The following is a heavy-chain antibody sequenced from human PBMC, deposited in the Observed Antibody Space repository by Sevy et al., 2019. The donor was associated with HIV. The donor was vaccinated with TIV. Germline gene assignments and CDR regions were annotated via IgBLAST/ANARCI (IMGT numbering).Heavy chain of an antibody. CDR1: GFTFRSFS. J-gene: IGHJ5*01. D-gene: IGHD1-1*01. V-gene: IGHV3-33*01. CDR3: ARDAAQVIVPTAGFDS. Sequence: GGSLRLSCVASGFTFRSFSMHWVRQAPGKGLEWVAAIWYDGRTERYADSVQGRFTISRDNSKKTLYLQMNSLRDEDTAIYYCARDAAQVIVPTAGFDSWGQGTLVTVSS. CDR2: IWYDGRTE.